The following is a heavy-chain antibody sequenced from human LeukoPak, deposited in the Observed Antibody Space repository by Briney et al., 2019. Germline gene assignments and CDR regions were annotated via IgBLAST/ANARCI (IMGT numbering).Heavy chain of an antibody. CDR1: GGSISSYY. J-gene: IGHJ5*02. CDR3: AKKQWGSGNLDP. V-gene: IGHV4-4*08. Sequence: SETLSLTCIVSGGSISSYYWSWIRQPPGKELEWIGYIYTDGSTKYNPSLKSRVTISIDTSENQISLKLRSVTAADTAVYYCAKKQWGSGNLDPWGQGTLVTVSS. D-gene: IGHD3-10*01. CDR2: IYTDGST.